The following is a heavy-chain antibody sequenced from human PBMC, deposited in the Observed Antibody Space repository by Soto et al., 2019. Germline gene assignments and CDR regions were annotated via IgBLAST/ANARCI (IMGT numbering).Heavy chain of an antibody. CDR3: PSVRTY. Sequence: EAQLVESGGALVEPGGSLRLSCVASGFTFSNTWMNWVRQAPGKGLEWVGRIKTKADGGTTDYAAPVKGRFTISRDDSKNTIYLQMSGLETEDTAVYYCPSVRTYWGQGTLVTVSP. CDR2: IKTKADGGTT. V-gene: IGHV3-15*07. CDR1: GFTFSNTW. J-gene: IGHJ4*02.